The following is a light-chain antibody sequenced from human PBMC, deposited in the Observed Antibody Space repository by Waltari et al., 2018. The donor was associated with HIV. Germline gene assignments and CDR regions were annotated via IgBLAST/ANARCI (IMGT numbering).Light chain of an antibody. CDR2: DVT. V-gene: IGLV2-11*01. J-gene: IGLJ1*01. CDR3: CSYAGSYGYV. Sequence: QSALTQPRSVSGSPGQSVTISCTGTSSDVGGYNYVSWYQQHPGKAPKLIIYDVTKRPSGVPDRFSGSKSGNTASLTISWLQAEDEADYYCCSYAGSYGYVFGTGATVSVL. CDR1: SSDVGGYNY.